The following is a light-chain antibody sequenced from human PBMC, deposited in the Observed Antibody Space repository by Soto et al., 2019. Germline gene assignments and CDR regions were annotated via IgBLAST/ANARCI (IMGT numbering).Light chain of an antibody. CDR3: QQRGGCPLA. J-gene: IGKJ4*01. CDR2: DAS. V-gene: IGKV3-11*01. Sequence: EIVLTQSPATLSLSPGERATLSCRASQSISSYLAWYQHKAGEVPRLLIYDASNRATGIPARFTGSGSGTDFTLSISSLEPEDFAVYYWQQRGGCPLAFGGGTKVEI. CDR1: QSISSY.